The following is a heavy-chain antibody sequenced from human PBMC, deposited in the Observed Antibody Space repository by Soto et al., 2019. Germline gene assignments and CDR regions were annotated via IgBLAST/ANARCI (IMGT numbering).Heavy chain of an antibody. V-gene: IGHV3-30*18. CDR2: LSYDGSEK. CDR3: AKFPLGNYDPS. CDR1: GFTFKNYG. J-gene: IGHJ5*02. Sequence: LRLSCVVSGFTFKNYGMHWVRQAPGKGLEWVSVLSYDGSEKDYAASVRGRFTISRDNSKNTLYLQMNSLRTEDTAIYYCAKFPLGNYDPSWGQGTLVTVS. D-gene: IGHD3-3*01.